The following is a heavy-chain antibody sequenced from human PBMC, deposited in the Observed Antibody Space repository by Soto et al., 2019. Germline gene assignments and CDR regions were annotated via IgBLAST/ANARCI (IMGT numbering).Heavy chain of an antibody. D-gene: IGHD2-21*01. CDR3: ARGLYSGGQ. CDR2: INPNGGST. CDR1: GYIFTNYY. V-gene: IGHV1-46*01. Sequence: QVRLVQSGAEVKKPGASVKVSCKASGYIFTNYYIHWVRQAPGQGLEWMAIINPNGGSTNCAQEFQGRITLTRDTSTSTVYMDLSSLTSEDTAVYYCARGLYSGGQWGQGTLVTVSS. J-gene: IGHJ4*02.